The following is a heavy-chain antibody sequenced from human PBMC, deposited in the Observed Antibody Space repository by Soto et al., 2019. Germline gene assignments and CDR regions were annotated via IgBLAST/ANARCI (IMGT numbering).Heavy chain of an antibody. Sequence: GESLKISCKGSGYSFTNYWIGWVRQMPGKGLEWMGTIYLGDSDTRYSPSFQGRVTISADKSIIAAYLQWGSLKASDTAMYYCSRANVWNEGVFAISSFDLWGQGPLVTVSS. CDR1: GYSFTNYW. D-gene: IGHD1-1*01. CDR2: IYLGDSDT. V-gene: IGHV5-51*01. CDR3: SRANVWNEGVFAISSFDL. J-gene: IGHJ5*02.